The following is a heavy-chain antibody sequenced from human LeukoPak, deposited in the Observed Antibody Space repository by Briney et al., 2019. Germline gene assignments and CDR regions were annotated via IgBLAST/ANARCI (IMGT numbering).Heavy chain of an antibody. CDR1: GGSFSGYY. CDR2: INHSGST. V-gene: IGHV4-34*01. Sequence: SETLSLTCAVYGGSFSGYYWSWIRQPPGKGLEWIGEINHSGSTNYNPSLKSRVTISVDTSKKQFSLKLSSVTAADTAVYYCARRGYNSAYWGQGTLVTVSS. J-gene: IGHJ4*02. CDR3: ARRGYNSAY. D-gene: IGHD1-20*01.